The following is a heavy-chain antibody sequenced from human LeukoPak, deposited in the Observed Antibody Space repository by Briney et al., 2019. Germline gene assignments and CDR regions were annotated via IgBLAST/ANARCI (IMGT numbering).Heavy chain of an antibody. D-gene: IGHD5-24*01. J-gene: IGHJ3*02. CDR2: IIPILGIA. CDR3: ARVEEMATAYAFDI. CDR1: GGTFSSYA. V-gene: IGHV1-69*04. Sequence: SVKVSCKASGGTFSSYAISWVRQAPGQGLEWMGRIIPILGIANYAQKLQGRVTMTTDTSTSTAYMELRSLRSDDTAVYYCARVEEMATAYAFDIWGQGTMVTVSS.